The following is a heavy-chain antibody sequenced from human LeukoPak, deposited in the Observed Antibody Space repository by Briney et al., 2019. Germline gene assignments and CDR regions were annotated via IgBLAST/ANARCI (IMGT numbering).Heavy chain of an antibody. V-gene: IGHV1-2*02. Sequence: PAASVKVSCKASGYTFTGYYMHWVRQAPGQGLEWMGCINPNSGGTNYAQKFQGRVTMTRDTSISTAYMELSRLRSDDTAVYYCARDRRVSILRYFDRLSPYGMDVWGQGTTVTVSS. CDR2: INPNSGGT. J-gene: IGHJ6*02. CDR3: ARDRRVSILRYFDRLSPYGMDV. CDR1: GYTFTGYY. D-gene: IGHD3-9*01.